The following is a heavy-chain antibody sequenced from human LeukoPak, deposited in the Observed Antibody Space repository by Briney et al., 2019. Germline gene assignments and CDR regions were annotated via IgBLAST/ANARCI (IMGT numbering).Heavy chain of an antibody. CDR2: IYYSGST. D-gene: IGHD3-22*01. CDR3: ARDKYYYDSSGSPLDY. CDR1: GGSISSSSYY. Sequence: SETLSLTCTVSGGSISSSSYYWGWIRQPPGKGLEWIGSIYYSGSTYYNPSLKSRVTISVDTSKNQFSLKLSSVTAADTAVYYCARDKYYYDSSGSPLDYWGQGTLVTVSS. V-gene: IGHV4-39*02. J-gene: IGHJ4*02.